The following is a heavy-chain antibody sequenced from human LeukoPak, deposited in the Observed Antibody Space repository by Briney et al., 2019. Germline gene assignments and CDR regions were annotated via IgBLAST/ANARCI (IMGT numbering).Heavy chain of an antibody. CDR3: ARDLGDGYNRGGY. CDR1: GYSFTSYY. V-gene: IGHV1-46*01. J-gene: IGHJ4*02. Sequence: ASVKVSCKASGYSFTSYYMHWVRQAPGQGLEWMGIINPSGGSTTYAQRFQGRVTMTRDTSTSTVYMELSSLGSEDTAVYYCARDLGDGYNRGGYWGQGTLVTVSS. CDR2: INPSGGST. D-gene: IGHD5-24*01.